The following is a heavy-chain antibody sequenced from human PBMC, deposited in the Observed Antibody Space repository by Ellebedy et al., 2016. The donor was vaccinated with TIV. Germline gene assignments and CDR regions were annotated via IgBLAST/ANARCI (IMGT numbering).Heavy chain of an antibody. D-gene: IGHD5-24*01. CDR1: GGTFSSYA. Sequence: AASVKVSCKASGGTFSSYAISWVRQPPAQGLEWMGGIIAIFGTAKYAQKFQGRDTIAAEESTSTAYMELSSLRSEDTAVYYCATDRAPDGRNWYFDLWGRGTVVTVSS. V-gene: IGHV1-69*13. J-gene: IGHJ2*01. CDR3: ATDRAPDGRNWYFDL. CDR2: IIAIFGTA.